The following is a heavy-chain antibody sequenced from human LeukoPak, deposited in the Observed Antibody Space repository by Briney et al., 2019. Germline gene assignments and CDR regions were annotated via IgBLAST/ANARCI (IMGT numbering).Heavy chain of an antibody. CDR1: GFTLSSYA. CDR3: AGDYYGDSYFNY. V-gene: IGHV3-30*04. CDR2: ISYDGSNK. D-gene: IGHD4-17*01. Sequence: GGALILSCASSGFTLSSYAMHWVRQAPSKWLEWVAVISYDGSNKYYADSVKGRFTISRDNAKNSLYLQMHSLRAEDTALYYCAGDYYGDSYFNYWGQGTLVTVSS. J-gene: IGHJ4*02.